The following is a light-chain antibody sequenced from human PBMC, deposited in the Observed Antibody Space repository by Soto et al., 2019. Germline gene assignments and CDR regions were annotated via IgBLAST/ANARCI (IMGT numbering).Light chain of an antibody. CDR2: DVS. J-gene: IGKJ1*01. CDR1: QNISTS. V-gene: IGKV1-5*01. CDR3: QQYDYTRT. Sequence: IQLTQAPYPLSGPMGGRVSIPCRGSQNISTSLAWYQHXPGKAPQLLMFDVSNLESGDPSRFSGSGSGTEFTLTISSLHSDDFATYYCQQYDYTRTFSPGTKVDIK.